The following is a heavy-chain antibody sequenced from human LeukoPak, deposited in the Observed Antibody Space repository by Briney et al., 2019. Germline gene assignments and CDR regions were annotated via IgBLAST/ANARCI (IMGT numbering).Heavy chain of an antibody. Sequence: GGSLRLSCAASGLIVSSNYMTWVRQAPGKGLEWVSVIYSGGSTYYADSVKDRFTISRDNSRNTLFLQMNSLRVEDTAIHYCARGNDYGDSHRGSFDIWGQGTMVIVFS. CDR3: ARGNDYGDSHRGSFDI. CDR2: IYSGGST. V-gene: IGHV3-53*01. D-gene: IGHD4-17*01. J-gene: IGHJ3*02. CDR1: GLIVSSNY.